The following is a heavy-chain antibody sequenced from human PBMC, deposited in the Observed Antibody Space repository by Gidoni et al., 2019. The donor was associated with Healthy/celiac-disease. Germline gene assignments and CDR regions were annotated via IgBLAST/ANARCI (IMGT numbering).Heavy chain of an antibody. V-gene: IGHV3-9*01. CDR2: ISWNSGSI. D-gene: IGHD6-6*01. CDR3: AKDVSGAARRYYFDY. Sequence: ELQLVESGGGLVQPGRSLRPSCAAYGFTFDDYAMPWVRQAPGKGLEWVSGISWNSGSIGYADSVKGRFTISRDNAKNSLYLQMNSLRAEDTALYYCAKDVSGAARRYYFDYWGQGTLVTVSS. CDR1: GFTFDDYA. J-gene: IGHJ4*02.